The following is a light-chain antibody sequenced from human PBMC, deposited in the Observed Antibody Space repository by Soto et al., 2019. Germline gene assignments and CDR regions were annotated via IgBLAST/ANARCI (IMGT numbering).Light chain of an antibody. Sequence: QSAPTQPRSVSGSPGQSVTISCTGTSSDVGEYDYVSWYQQHPGKASKLMIFDVSERPSGVPDRFSGSKTGNTASLTISGLQAEDEADYYCCSYAGSPYVFGTGTKLTVL. V-gene: IGLV2-11*01. CDR3: CSYAGSPYV. J-gene: IGLJ1*01. CDR2: DVS. CDR1: SSDVGEYDY.